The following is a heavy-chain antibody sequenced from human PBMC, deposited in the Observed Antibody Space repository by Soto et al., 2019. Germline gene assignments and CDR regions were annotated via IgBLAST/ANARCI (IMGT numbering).Heavy chain of an antibody. Sequence: ASVKVSCKASGYTFTSYYMHWLRQAPGQGLEWMGIINPSGGSTSYAQKFQGRVTMTRDTSTSTVYMELSSLRSEDTAVYYCARDRSPVVGATSLASVAGDYWGQGTLVTVSS. CDR2: INPSGGST. D-gene: IGHD1-26*01. J-gene: IGHJ4*02. CDR3: ARDRSPVVGATSLASVAGDY. CDR1: GYTFTSYY. V-gene: IGHV1-46*01.